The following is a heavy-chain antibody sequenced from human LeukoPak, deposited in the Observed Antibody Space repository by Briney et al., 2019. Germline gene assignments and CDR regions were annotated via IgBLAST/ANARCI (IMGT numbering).Heavy chain of an antibody. CDR1: GGSICSSNW. J-gene: IGHJ4*02. V-gene: IGHV4-4*02. D-gene: IGHD3-10*01. CDR2: TYHSGST. CDR3: ARAKLLTPYGSGSYTIDY. Sequence: PSETLSLTCAVSGGSICSSNWWSWVRQPPGKGLEWIGETYHSGSTNYNPSLKCRVTISVDKSKNQFSLKLSSVTAADTAVYYCARAKLLTPYGSGSYTIDYWGLGTLVTVSS.